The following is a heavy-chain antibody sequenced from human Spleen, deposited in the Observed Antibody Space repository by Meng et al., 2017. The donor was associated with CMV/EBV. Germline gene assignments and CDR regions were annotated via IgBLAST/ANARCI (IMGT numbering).Heavy chain of an antibody. CDR2: ISYDGSNK. J-gene: IGHJ4*02. CDR3: ARGSIVVVIAIRVPLRY. V-gene: IGHV3-30-3*01. CDR1: GSTFSSFA. Sequence: GESLKISCAASGSTFSSFAMHWVRQAPGKGLEWVAIISYDGSNKYYADSVKGRFTISRDIPKNTLFLQMNSLRPEDTAVYYCARGSIVVVIAIRVPLRYWGQGTLVTVSS. D-gene: IGHD2-21*01.